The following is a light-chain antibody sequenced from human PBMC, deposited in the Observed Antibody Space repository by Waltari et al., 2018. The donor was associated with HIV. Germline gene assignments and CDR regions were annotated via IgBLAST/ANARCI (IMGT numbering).Light chain of an antibody. CDR3: QSYDSSLGASV. V-gene: IGLV1-40*01. Sequence: QSVLTQPPSVSGAPGRRVIITCTGNSSNIGAPYDVHWYQQLQGAAPKFLISVSTPRPAAFRHRLSVSNFDTAASLAITGRQAGEEADYYCQSYDSSLGASVFGGGAKRTVL. CDR1: SSNIGAPYD. CDR2: VST. J-gene: IGLJ3*02.